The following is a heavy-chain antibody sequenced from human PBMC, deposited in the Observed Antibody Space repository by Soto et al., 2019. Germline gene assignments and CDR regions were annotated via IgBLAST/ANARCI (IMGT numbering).Heavy chain of an antibody. V-gene: IGHV4-31*03. CDR2: IYYSGST. D-gene: IGHD6-19*01. CDR3: ARDPGRALAVD. CDR1: GGSISSGGYY. J-gene: IGHJ4*02. Sequence: SETLSLTCTVSGGSISSGGYYWSWIRQHPGKGLEWIGYIYYSGSTYYNPSLKSRVTISVDTSKNQFSLQVTSVTAADTAIYFCARDPGRALAVDWGEGTLVTVSS.